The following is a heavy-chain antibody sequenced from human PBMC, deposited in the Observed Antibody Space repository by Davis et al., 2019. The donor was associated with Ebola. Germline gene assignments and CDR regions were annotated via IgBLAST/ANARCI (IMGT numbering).Heavy chain of an antibody. CDR3: ARDYGLFYYYGMDV. CDR1: GLTLSDAW. J-gene: IGHJ6*02. V-gene: IGHV3-20*04. Sequence: GGSLRLSCAASGLTLSDAWMTWVRQAPGKGLEWVAGINWMVGSTGYTDSVKGRFTISRDNAKNSLYLQMNSLRAEDTALYYCARDYGLFYYYGMDVWGQGTTVTVS. CDR2: INWMVGST. D-gene: IGHD3-10*01.